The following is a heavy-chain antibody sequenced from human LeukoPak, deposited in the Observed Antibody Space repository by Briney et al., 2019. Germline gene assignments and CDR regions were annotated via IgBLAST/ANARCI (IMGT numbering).Heavy chain of an antibody. CDR2: IYATGST. D-gene: IGHD1-26*01. CDR1: GGSISIYY. J-gene: IGHJ5*02. Sequence: SETLSLTCTVSGGSISIYYWSCIRQPAGKAREWIGRIYATGSTNYNPSLKSRVTMSVDTSKNQFSLKLTSVTAADTAVYYCARNGGYSGSFSERFDPWGKGTLVTVSS. CDR3: ARNGGYSGSFSERFDP. V-gene: IGHV4-4*07.